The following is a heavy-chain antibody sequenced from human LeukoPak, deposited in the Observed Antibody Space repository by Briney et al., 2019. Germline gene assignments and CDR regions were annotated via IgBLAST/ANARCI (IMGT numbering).Heavy chain of an antibody. CDR3: ARDPGTVYYSNNFDH. V-gene: IGHV3-23*01. D-gene: IGHD3-9*01. CDR2: ISGSGGST. J-gene: IGHJ4*02. CDR1: GFTFSSYA. Sequence: GGSLRLSCAASGFTFSSYAMSWVRQAPGKGLEWVSAISGSGGSTYYADSVKGRFTISRDNSKNTLYLQMNSLRAEDTAVYYCARDPGTVYYSNNFDHWGQGTLVTVSS.